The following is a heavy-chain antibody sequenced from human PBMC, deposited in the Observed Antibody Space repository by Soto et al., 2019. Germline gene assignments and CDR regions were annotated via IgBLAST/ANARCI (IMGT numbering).Heavy chain of an antibody. CDR3: AQEMRTYGRHDAFDI. J-gene: IGHJ3*02. V-gene: IGHV3-23*01. D-gene: IGHD1-1*01. CDR2: ISGSGGST. Sequence: GWSLRLSWAASVFNFSSYAMSWARQAPGKGLEWVSAISGSGGSTYYADSVKGRFTISRDNSKNTLYLQRNSLRAEDTAVYYCAQEMRTYGRHDAFDIWGQGTMVTVSS. CDR1: VFNFSSYA.